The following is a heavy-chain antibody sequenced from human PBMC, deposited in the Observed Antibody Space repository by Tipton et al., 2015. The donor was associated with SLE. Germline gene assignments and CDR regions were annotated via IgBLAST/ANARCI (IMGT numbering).Heavy chain of an antibody. V-gene: IGHV3-30*04. Sequence: AVSGFSSYAMHWVRQAPGKGLEWVAVISYDGSNKYYADSVKGRFTISRDNSKNTLYLQMNSLRAEDTAVYYCARDGLTMIVPAFDIWGQGTMVTVSS. D-gene: IGHD3-22*01. CDR3: ARDGLTMIVPAFDI. CDR1: GFSSYA. J-gene: IGHJ3*02. CDR2: ISYDGSNK.